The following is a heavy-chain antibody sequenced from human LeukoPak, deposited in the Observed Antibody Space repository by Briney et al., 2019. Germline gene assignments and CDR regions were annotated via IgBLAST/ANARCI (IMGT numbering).Heavy chain of an antibody. D-gene: IGHD3-3*01. CDR3: ARDRSSAYDFWSGDEILFDY. V-gene: IGHV1-18*01. CDR2: ISTYNGNT. J-gene: IGHJ4*02. CDR1: GYTFTIYG. Sequence: ASVKVSCKASGYTFTIYGITWVRQAPGQGLEWMGWISTYNGNTNYAQKLQGRVTMTTDTSTSTAYMELRSLRSDDTAVYYCARDRSSAYDFWSGDEILFDYWGQGTLVTVSS.